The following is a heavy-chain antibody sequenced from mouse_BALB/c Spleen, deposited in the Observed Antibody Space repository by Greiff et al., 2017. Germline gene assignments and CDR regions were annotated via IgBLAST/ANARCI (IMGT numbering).Heavy chain of an antibody. CDR2: INPGSGGT. CDR3: ARERPHNYGYEGYIDD. CDR1: GYAFTNYL. D-gene: IGHD1-2*01. J-gene: IGHJ2*01. V-gene: IGHV1-54*01. Sequence: QGQLQQSGAELVRPGTSVKVSCKASGYAFTNYLIEWVQQRPGQGLEWIGVINPGSGGTNYNEKFKGKATLAADKSSSTAYMQLSSLTSDDSAVYFGARERPHNYGYEGYIDDWGQGTTLTVSS.